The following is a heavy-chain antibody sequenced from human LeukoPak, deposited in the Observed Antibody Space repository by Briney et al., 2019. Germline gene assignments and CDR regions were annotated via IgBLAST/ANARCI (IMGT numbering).Heavy chain of an antibody. D-gene: IGHD2-2*01. CDR3: GRAIPAFAEFYFDS. CDR2: IYMTGGT. CDR1: RDSSRNYY. Sequence: SGTLSLTCTVSRDSSRNYYCNWIRQAAGKGLEWIGRIYMTGGTNYNPSLDGRVTMSVDTSKNQFSLSLSSVTAADTGVYYCGRAIPAFAEFYFDSWGQGTLVTVSS. V-gene: IGHV4-4*07. J-gene: IGHJ4*02.